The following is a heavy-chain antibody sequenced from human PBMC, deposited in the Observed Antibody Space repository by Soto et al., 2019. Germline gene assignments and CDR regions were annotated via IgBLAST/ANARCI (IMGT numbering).Heavy chain of an antibody. V-gene: IGHV4-59*01. Sequence: SETLCLTCTVSGGSISSYYWSWIRQPPGKGLEWIGYIYYSGSTNYNPSLKSRVTISVDTSKNQFSLKLSSVTAADTAVYYRARVISDSGSYYLFDYWGPGTLVTVSS. CDR1: GGSISSYY. CDR2: IYYSGST. D-gene: IGHD1-26*01. J-gene: IGHJ4*02. CDR3: ARVISDSGSYYLFDY.